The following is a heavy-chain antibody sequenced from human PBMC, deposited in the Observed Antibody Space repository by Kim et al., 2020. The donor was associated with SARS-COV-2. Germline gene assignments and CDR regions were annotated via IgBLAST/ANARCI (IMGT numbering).Heavy chain of an antibody. CDR3: ARGNSSGWFYFDY. CDR1: GYTFTGYY. V-gene: IGHV1-2*05. D-gene: IGHD6-19*01. Sequence: ASVKVSCKASGYTFTGYYMHWVRQAPGQGLEWMGRINPNSGGTNYAQKFQGRVTMTRDTSISTAYMELSRLRSDDTVVYYCARGNSSGWFYFDYWGQGTLVTVSS. CDR2: INPNSGGT. J-gene: IGHJ4*02.